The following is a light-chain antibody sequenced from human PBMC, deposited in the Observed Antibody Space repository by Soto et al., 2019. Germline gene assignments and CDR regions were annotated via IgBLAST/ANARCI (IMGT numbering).Light chain of an antibody. Sequence: EIVLTQSPATLSLTPGERSTLSCSASHSFSNYLAWYQQKPGQAPRLLIYDASNRATGIPARFSGSGSGTDFTLTISSLEPEDFAVYYCQQRSDWPPWTFGQGTKVDIK. J-gene: IGKJ1*01. V-gene: IGKV3-11*01. CDR1: HSFSNY. CDR2: DAS. CDR3: QQRSDWPPWT.